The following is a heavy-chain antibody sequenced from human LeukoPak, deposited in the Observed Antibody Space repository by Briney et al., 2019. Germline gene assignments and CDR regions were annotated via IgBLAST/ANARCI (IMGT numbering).Heavy chain of an antibody. J-gene: IGHJ4*02. D-gene: IGHD6-6*01. V-gene: IGHV4-59*01. Sequence: SETLSLTCTVSGGSISSYYWNWIRQPPGKGLEWIGHIYSSGSTKYNPSLKSRVTISVDTSKNQFSLKLISVTAADTAVYYCARGQLATGIFDHWGQGALVTVSS. CDR3: ARGQLATGIFDH. CDR2: IYSSGST. CDR1: GGSISSYY.